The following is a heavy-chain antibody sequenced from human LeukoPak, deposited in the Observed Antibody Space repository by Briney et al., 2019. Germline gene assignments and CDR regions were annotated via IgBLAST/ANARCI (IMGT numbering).Heavy chain of an antibody. J-gene: IGHJ6*02. Sequence: GGSLRLSCGASGFSFSRDSIHWVRQAPGKELEWVAVISYDGSNKYYADSVKGRFTISRDNSKITVFLQMNSLRPEDTAVYYCARELRHCSGDTCYSTYYFYGMDVWGQGTTVTVSS. D-gene: IGHD2-15*01. V-gene: IGHV3-30-3*01. CDR3: ARELRHCSGDTCYSTYYFYGMDV. CDR1: GFSFSRDS. CDR2: ISYDGSNK.